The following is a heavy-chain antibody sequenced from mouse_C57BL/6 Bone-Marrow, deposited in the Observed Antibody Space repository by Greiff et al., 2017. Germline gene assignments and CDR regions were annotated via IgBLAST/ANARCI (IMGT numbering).Heavy chain of an antibody. V-gene: IGHV1-63*01. CDR2: ISPGGGYT. Sequence: VQLQQSGAELVRPGTSVKMSCKASGYTFTNYWIGWAKPRPGPGLEWIGDISPGGGYTKYNEKFKGKATLTADKSSSTAYMQFSSLTDDDSAIYYCTRWDGYTWFAYWGQGTLVTVSA. CDR1: GYTFTNYW. D-gene: IGHD2-3*01. CDR3: TRWDGYTWFAY. J-gene: IGHJ3*01.